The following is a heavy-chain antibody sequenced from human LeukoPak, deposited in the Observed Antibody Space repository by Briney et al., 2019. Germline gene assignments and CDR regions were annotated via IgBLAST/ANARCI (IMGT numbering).Heavy chain of an antibody. CDR3: ARGSGYEYYYYYMDV. D-gene: IGHD5-12*01. CDR2: MNPNSGNT. V-gene: IGHV1-8*03. Sequence: ASVKVSCKASGYTFTGYYMHWVRQATGQGLEWMGWMNPNSGNTGYAQKFQGRVTITRNTSISTAYMELSSLRSEDTAVYYCARGSGYEYYYYYMDVWGKGTTVTVSS. J-gene: IGHJ6*03. CDR1: GYTFTGYY.